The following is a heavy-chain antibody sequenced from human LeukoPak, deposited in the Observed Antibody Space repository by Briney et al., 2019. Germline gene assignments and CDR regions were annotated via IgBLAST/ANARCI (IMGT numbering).Heavy chain of an antibody. Sequence: PSETLSLTCTVSGGSISSYYWSWIRQPAGKGLEWIGRIYTSGSINYNPSLKSRVTMSVDTSKNQFSLKLSSVTAADTAVYYCARDKVHSGSWYYYYYYMDVWGKGTTVTVSS. CDR1: GGSISSYY. V-gene: IGHV4-4*07. D-gene: IGHD6-13*01. CDR2: IYTSGSI. J-gene: IGHJ6*03. CDR3: ARDKVHSGSWYYYYYYMDV.